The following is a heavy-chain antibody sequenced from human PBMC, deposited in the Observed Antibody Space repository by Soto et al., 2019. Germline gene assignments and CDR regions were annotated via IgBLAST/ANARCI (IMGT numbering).Heavy chain of an antibody. V-gene: IGHV1-58*01. D-gene: IGHD2-15*01. Sequence: GASVKVSCKASGFTFTSSAVQWVRQARGQRLEWIGWIVVGSGNTNYAQKFQERVTITRDMSTSTAYMELSSLRSEDTAVYYCARMKCSGGSCRFDYWGQGTLVTVSS. CDR2: IVVGSGNT. CDR3: ARMKCSGGSCRFDY. CDR1: GFTFTSSA. J-gene: IGHJ4*02.